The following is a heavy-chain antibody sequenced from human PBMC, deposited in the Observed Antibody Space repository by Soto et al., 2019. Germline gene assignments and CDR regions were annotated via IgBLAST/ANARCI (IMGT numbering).Heavy chain of an antibody. CDR3: ARPRDTAMETYNWFDP. CDR2: IIPIFGTA. V-gene: IGHV1-69*13. D-gene: IGHD5-18*01. CDR1: GGTFSSYA. Sequence: SVKVSCKASGGTFSSYAISWVRQAPGQGLEWMGGIIPIFGTANYAQKFQGRGTITADESTSTAYMELSSLRSEDTAVYYCARPRDTAMETYNWFDPWGQGTLVTVSS. J-gene: IGHJ5*02.